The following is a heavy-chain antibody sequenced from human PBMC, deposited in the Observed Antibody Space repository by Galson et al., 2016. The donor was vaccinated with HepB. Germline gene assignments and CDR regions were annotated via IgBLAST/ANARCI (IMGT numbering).Heavy chain of an antibody. CDR1: GFTFSSHG. CDR2: ISGSGGST. D-gene: IGHD3-3*01. J-gene: IGHJ4*02. Sequence: SLRLSCAASGFTFSSHGMSWVRQAPGKGLEWVSGISGSGGSTDYGDSVKGRFTISRDNSKNTLYLQMNSLRAEDTAVYYSAKVVSNITIFGVLNYWGQGTLVTVSS. CDR3: AKVVSNITIFGVLNY. V-gene: IGHV3-23*01.